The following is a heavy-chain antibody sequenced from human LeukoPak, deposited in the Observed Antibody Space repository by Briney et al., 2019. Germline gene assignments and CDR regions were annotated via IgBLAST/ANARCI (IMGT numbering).Heavy chain of an antibody. V-gene: IGHV3-74*01. CDR3: AKDSRGYQDYFDY. CDR2: INTDGSSR. J-gene: IGHJ4*02. Sequence: GGSLRLSCAASGFTFSNYWMHWVRQAPGKGLVWVSRINTDGSSRNYADPVKGRFTISRDNAKNTLYLQMNSLRAEDTAIYYCAKDSRGYQDYFDYWGQGTLVTVSS. CDR1: GFTFSNYW. D-gene: IGHD3-22*01.